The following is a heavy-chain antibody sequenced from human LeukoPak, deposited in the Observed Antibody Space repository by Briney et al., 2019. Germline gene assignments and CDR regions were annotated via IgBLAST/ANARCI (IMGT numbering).Heavy chain of an antibody. CDR1: GGSISSYY. CDR3: ASMYYDSSGSLVDFDY. J-gene: IGHJ4*02. Sequence: SETLSLTCTVSGGSISSYYWSWIRQPPGKGLEWIWYISYSGSTNYNPSLKSRVTISIDTSKNQFSLKLSSVTAADTAMYYCASMYYDSSGSLVDFDYWGQGTLVTVSS. CDR2: ISYSGST. D-gene: IGHD3-22*01. V-gene: IGHV4-59*01.